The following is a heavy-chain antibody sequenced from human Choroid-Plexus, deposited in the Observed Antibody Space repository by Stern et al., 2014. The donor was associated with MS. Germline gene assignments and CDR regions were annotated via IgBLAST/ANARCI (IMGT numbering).Heavy chain of an antibody. CDR2: ISGSGGST. CDR3: AKDSENYDYVWGSLDY. CDR1: GFTFSSYA. V-gene: IGHV3-23*04. D-gene: IGHD3-16*01. J-gene: IGHJ4*02. Sequence: EVQLVQSGGGLVQPGGSLRLSWAASGFTFSSYAMSWVRQAPGKGLEWVSAISGSGGSTYYADSVKGRFTISRDNSKNTLYLQMNSLRAEDTAVYYCAKDSENYDYVWGSLDYWGQGTLVTVSS.